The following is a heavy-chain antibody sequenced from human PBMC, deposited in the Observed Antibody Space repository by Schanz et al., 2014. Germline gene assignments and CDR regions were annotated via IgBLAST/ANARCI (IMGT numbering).Heavy chain of an antibody. J-gene: IGHJ4*02. Sequence: VLLVESGGGLVKPGGSLRLSCEASGFTFITYTMNWVRQAPGKGLEWVAVISYDGSNKYYADSVKGRFTISRDNSKNTLYLQMNTLRAEDTAVYYCAKQIHYDILTVTRNWGQGTLVTVSS. CDR3: AKQIHYDILTVTRN. D-gene: IGHD3-9*01. CDR2: ISYDGSNK. V-gene: IGHV3-30*01. CDR1: GFTFITYT.